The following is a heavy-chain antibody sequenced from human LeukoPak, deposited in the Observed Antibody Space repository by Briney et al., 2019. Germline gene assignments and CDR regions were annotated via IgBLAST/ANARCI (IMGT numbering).Heavy chain of an antibody. CDR1: SETSGGDD. CDR3: ARDGGTRLGFDP. Sequence: PSETLSLTCAMHSETSGGDDWTWIRQPPGKGLEWIGEVSPGGSTRYNPSLRSRVTISLDTSRSRFSLRLSSVTAADTGVYYCARDGGTRLGFDPWGQGTLVTVSS. J-gene: IGHJ5*02. D-gene: IGHD1/OR15-1a*01. CDR2: VSPGGST. V-gene: IGHV4-34*01.